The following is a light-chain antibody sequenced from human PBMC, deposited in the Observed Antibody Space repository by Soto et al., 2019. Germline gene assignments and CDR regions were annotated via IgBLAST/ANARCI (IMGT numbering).Light chain of an antibody. V-gene: IGLV2-14*03. CDR3: NSYTSSSTLV. Sequence: QSVLTQPASVSGSPGQSITISCTGTSSDVGGYNYVSWYQHHPGKAPKLMIYDVSYRPSGVSNRFSGFKSGNTASLTISGLQAEDEADYYCNSYTSSSTLVFGGGTKLTVL. CDR2: DVS. J-gene: IGLJ2*01. CDR1: SSDVGGYNY.